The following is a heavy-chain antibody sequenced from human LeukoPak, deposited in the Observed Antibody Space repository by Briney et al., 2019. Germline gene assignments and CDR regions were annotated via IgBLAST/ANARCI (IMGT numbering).Heavy chain of an antibody. J-gene: IGHJ3*02. V-gene: IGHV3-23*01. Sequence: GGSLRLSCAASGFIFSSYAMDWVRQAPGKGLEWVAVISGGGGSTTIYADSVKGRFTISRDDSKNTLYLQMSSLRAEDTAVYYCARRGPASDHYYKGGFDIWGQGTLATVSS. D-gene: IGHD3-22*01. CDR2: ISGGGGSTT. CDR1: GFIFSSYA. CDR3: ARRGPASDHYYKGGFDI.